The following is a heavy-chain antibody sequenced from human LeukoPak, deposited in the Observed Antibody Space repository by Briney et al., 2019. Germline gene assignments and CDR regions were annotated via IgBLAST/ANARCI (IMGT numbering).Heavy chain of an antibody. CDR1: RFNFNDYA. J-gene: IGHJ4*02. D-gene: IGHD1-26*01. CDR2: ISWNSVIM. V-gene: IGHV3-9*01. Sequence: GTSLRLSCAASRFNFNDYAMHWIRLVPGKGLEWLSGISWNSVIMTYADSVKGRFTISRDNARNSLFLQMNSLRDEDTALYYCAPRREREPFHYWGQGTQVTVSS. CDR3: APRREREPFHY.